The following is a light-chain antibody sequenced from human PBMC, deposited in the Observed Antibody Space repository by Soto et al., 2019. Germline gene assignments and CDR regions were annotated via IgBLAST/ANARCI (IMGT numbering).Light chain of an antibody. J-gene: IGKJ4*01. CDR1: QSVSSSY. CDR3: QQYCSSPLT. CDR2: GAS. V-gene: IGKV3-20*01. Sequence: EIVLTQSPGTLSLSPGERATLSCRASQSVSSSYLAWYQQKPGQAPRLLIYGASGRATGIADRFSGSGSGTYFTLTISRLESEDFAVYYCQQYCSSPLTFGGGTKMEIK.